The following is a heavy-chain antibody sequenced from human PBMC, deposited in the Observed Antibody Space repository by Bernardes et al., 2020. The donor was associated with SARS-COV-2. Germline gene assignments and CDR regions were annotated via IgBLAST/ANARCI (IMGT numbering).Heavy chain of an antibody. D-gene: IGHD6-19*01. CDR2: ISSGGVST. Sequence: GGSLRLSCIASGFTFNSHAMHWVRQAPGKGLKYVAGISSGGVSTTYADSVKGRVTISRDNFKNTLYLQMNSLRAEDTAVYYCARIDGVTGRDYWGQGTLVTVSS. CDR1: GFTFNSHA. J-gene: IGHJ4*02. CDR3: ARIDGVTGRDY. V-gene: IGHV3-64*04.